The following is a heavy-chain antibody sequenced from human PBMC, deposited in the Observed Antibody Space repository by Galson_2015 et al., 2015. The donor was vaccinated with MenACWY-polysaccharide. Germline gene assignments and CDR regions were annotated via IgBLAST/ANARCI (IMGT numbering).Heavy chain of an antibody. V-gene: IGHV3-30-3*01. CDR3: ARDYCDRTTCLPGFDY. CDR2: ISYDGTNK. CDR1: GFTFSSYA. Sequence: SLRLSCAGSGFTFSSYAMHWVRQAPGKGLEWVAVISYDGTNKYYADSVKGRFTISRDNSKKTLSLQMSGLILEDSAIFYCARDYCDRTTCLPGFDYWGQGTLVTVSS. D-gene: IGHD2-2*01. J-gene: IGHJ4*02.